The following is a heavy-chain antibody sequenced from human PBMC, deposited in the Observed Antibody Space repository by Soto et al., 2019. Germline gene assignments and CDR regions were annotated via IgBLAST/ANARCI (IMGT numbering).Heavy chain of an antibody. J-gene: IGHJ5*02. CDR1: GYTFTSYG. CDR2: ISAYNGNT. D-gene: IGHD2-15*01. Sequence: GASVKVSCKASGYTFTSYGISWVRQAPGQGLEWMGWISAYNGNTNYAQKLQGRVTMTTDTSTSTAYMELRSLRSDDTAVYYCARDTLSSPQQNLLVVVVATIAGRQHNWFDPWGQATLVTVAS. V-gene: IGHV1-18*01. CDR3: ARDTLSSPQQNLLVVVVATIAGRQHNWFDP.